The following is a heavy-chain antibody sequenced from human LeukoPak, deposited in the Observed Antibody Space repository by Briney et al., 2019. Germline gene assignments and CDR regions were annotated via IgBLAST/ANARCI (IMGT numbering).Heavy chain of an antibody. J-gene: IGHJ6*04. CDR3: ARGPDYGDHQRPDYYYFGMDV. D-gene: IGHD4-17*01. CDR2: IFYSGST. V-gene: IGHV4-59*02. CDR1: GDSVSNYY. Sequence: SETLSLTCTVSGDSVSNYYRTWIRQPPGRGLEWIGYIFYSGSTNFNPSLKSRVTMSIDTSKNQFSLKLSSVTAADTAVYHCARGPDYGDHQRPDYYYFGMDVWGKGTTVTVSS.